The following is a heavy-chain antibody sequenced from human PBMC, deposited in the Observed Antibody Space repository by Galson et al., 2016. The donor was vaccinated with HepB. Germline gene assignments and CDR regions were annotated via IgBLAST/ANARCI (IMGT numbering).Heavy chain of an antibody. D-gene: IGHD6-13*01. Sequence: ETLSLNCTVSGGSITSYYWSWIRQSPGKGLELIGYSYSSGTTNYNPSLKSRVTISLGTSKNQFSLRLSSVTAADTAVYYCARFSSPLGHDYWGLGTLVTVSS. J-gene: IGHJ4*02. V-gene: IGHV4-59*01. CDR2: SYSSGTT. CDR1: GGSITSYY. CDR3: ARFSSPLGHDY.